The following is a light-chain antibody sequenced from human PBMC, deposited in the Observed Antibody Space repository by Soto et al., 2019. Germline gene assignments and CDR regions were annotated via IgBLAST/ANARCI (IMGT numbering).Light chain of an antibody. CDR2: DAY. CDR3: QQYGSSSWT. Sequence: EVGLTQSPVTLSLYPGERATLSCMASQSFRGLLAWYQQKPGQAPRLLIYDAYNRATGIPPRFSGSGSGTDSTLTISRLEPEDFAVYYCQQYGSSSWTFGQGTKVDIK. CDR1: QSFRGL. J-gene: IGKJ1*01. V-gene: IGKV3-20*01.